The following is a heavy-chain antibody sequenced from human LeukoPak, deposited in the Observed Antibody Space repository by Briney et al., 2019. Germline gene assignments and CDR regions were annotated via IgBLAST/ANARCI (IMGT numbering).Heavy chain of an antibody. CDR3: ARVGNWNDVYWFDP. D-gene: IGHD1-1*01. CDR1: GGSISGFY. J-gene: IGHJ5*02. V-gene: IGHV4-59*01. CDR2: IYYSGST. Sequence: PSETLSLTCTVSGGSISGFYWSWTRQPPGKGLEWVGYIYYSGSTSYSPSLKSRVTISVDTSKNQFSLKLSSVIAADTAVYYCARVGNWNDVYWFDPWGQGTLVTVSS.